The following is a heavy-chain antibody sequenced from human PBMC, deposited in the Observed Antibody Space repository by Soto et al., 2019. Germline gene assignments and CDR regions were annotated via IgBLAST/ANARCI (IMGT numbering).Heavy chain of an antibody. CDR1: GGTFSSYA. V-gene: IGHV1-69*13. Sequence: ASVKVSCKASGGTFSSYAISWVRQAPGQGLEWMGGIIPIFGTANYAQKFQGRVTITADESTSTAYMELSSLRSEDTAVYYCARSVYDYVWGSYRSPFDPWGQGTLVTVSS. CDR3: ARSVYDYVWGSYRSPFDP. D-gene: IGHD3-16*02. CDR2: IIPIFGTA. J-gene: IGHJ5*02.